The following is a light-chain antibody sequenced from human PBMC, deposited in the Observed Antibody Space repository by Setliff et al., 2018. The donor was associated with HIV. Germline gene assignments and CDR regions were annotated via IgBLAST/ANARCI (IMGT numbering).Light chain of an antibody. Sequence: QSALAQPRSVSGSPGQSATISCTGTSSDVGNYNYVSWYQHHPGKAPQLIIYYVNERPSGVPDRFSGSKSGNTASLTISGLQGDDEADYYCCSYAGSYTFVFGAGTKATVL. V-gene: IGLV2-11*01. J-gene: IGLJ1*01. CDR3: CSYAGSYTFV. CDR2: YVN. CDR1: SSDVGNYNY.